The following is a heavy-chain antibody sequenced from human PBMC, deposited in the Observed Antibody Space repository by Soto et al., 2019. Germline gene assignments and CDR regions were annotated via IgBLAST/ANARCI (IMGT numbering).Heavy chain of an antibody. D-gene: IGHD2-2*01. CDR2: ISGSGGST. Sequence: PGGSLRLSCAASGFTFSSYAMSWVRQAPGKGLEWVSAISGSGGSTYYADSVKGRFTISRDNSKNTLYLQMNSLRAEDTAVYYCAKNSQTPPWYCSSTSCYIIDYWGQGTLVTVSS. J-gene: IGHJ4*02. CDR3: AKNSQTPPWYCSSTSCYIIDY. V-gene: IGHV3-23*01. CDR1: GFTFSSYA.